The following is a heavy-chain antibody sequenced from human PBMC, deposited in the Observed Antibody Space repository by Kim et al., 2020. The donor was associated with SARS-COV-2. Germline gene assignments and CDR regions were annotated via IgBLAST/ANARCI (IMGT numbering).Heavy chain of an antibody. CDR2: IYYSGST. D-gene: IGHD5-12*01. Sequence: SETLSLTYTVSGGSISSSSYYWGWIRQPPGKGLEWIGSIYYSGSTYYNPSLKSRVTISVDTSKNQFSLKLSSVTAADTAVYYCARLARGYDFAFDIWRQG. V-gene: IGHV4-39*01. CDR3: ARLARGYDFAFDI. CDR1: GGSISSSSYY. J-gene: IGHJ3*02.